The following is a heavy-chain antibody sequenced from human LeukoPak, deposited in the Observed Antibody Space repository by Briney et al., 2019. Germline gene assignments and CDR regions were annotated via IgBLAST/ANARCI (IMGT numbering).Heavy chain of an antibody. D-gene: IGHD3-16*01. CDR2: IKQDGSEI. CDR3: ASGDYMDY. Sequence: GGSLRLSCAASGFTFSNYWMSWVRQAPGKGLEWAANIKQDGSEIYYVDSVKGRFTISRDNAKNSLFLQMNSLRAEDTAVYYCASGDYMDYWGQGTLVTVSS. J-gene: IGHJ4*02. CDR1: GFTFSNYW. V-gene: IGHV3-7*01.